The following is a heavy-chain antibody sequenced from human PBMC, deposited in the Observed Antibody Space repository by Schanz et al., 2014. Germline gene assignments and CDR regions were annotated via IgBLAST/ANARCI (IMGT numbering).Heavy chain of an antibody. CDR3: ARDEGRDGYNLAFDV. CDR1: GFTFSSYA. Sequence: QVQLVESGGGVVQPGRSLRLSCAASGFTFSSYAMHWVRQAPGKGLEWVSTVYMSAASTRYADSVKGRFIISRDSSKNTLFLQMNSLRPEDTALYFCARDEGRDGYNLAFDVWGQGTLVTVSS. CDR2: VYMSAAST. V-gene: IGHV3-NL1*01. J-gene: IGHJ3*01. D-gene: IGHD5-12*01.